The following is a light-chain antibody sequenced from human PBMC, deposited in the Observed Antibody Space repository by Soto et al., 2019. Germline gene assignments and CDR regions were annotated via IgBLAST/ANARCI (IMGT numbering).Light chain of an antibody. CDR1: NIGSKS. Sequence: SYELTQPPSVSVAPGKTASVACGGSNIGSKSVHWYQKKSGQAPGLVMYYDSDRPSGIPERFSGSNSGNTATLTISRVEAGDEADYYCQVWDISSGHVVFGGGTKRTVL. V-gene: IGLV3-21*01. CDR2: YDS. J-gene: IGLJ3*02. CDR3: QVWDISSGHVV.